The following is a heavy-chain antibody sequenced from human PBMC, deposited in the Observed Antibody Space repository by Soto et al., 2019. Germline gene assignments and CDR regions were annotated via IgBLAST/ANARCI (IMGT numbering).Heavy chain of an antibody. D-gene: IGHD5-18*01. CDR3: AKSGTVRIRDTAMAMGDVLDY. CDR1: GFTFSSYG. V-gene: IGHV3-30*18. Sequence: HPGGSLRLSCAASGFTFSSYGMHWVRQAPGKGLEWVAVISYDGSNKYYADSVKGRFTISRDNSKNTLYLQMNSLRAEDTAVYYCAKSGTVRIRDTAMAMGDVLDYWGQGTLVTVSS. CDR2: ISYDGSNK. J-gene: IGHJ4*02.